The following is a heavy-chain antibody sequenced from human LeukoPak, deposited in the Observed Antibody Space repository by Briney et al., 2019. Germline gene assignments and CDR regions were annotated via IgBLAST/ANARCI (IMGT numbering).Heavy chain of an antibody. V-gene: IGHV3-7*01. CDR1: GFTYSSYW. J-gene: IGHJ4*02. CDR3: ARWAGGHYDY. D-gene: IGHD1-26*01. CDR2: RKQDGSEK. Sequence: GGPLRLSWAASGFTYSSYWKSCLRQATGKGLEWAANRKQDGSEKYYVDSVKGRFTISRDNGKNSMYLQMNSLRAEDTAVYYCARWAGGHYDYWGPGTLVTVSS.